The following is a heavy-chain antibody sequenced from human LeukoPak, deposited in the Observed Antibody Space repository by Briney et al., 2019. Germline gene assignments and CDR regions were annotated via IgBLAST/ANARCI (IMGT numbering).Heavy chain of an antibody. CDR2: IRGKTDGGTT. Sequence: GGSLRLSCAASGFTFSYASMTWVRQAPGKGLEWVGRIRGKTDGGTTDYAAPVKSRFTISRDDSKNTLYLQMNSLRTEDTAVYYCTTEMDTAIYYWGQGTLVTVSS. J-gene: IGHJ4*02. CDR1: GFTFSYAS. V-gene: IGHV3-15*01. CDR3: TTEMDTAIYY. D-gene: IGHD5-18*01.